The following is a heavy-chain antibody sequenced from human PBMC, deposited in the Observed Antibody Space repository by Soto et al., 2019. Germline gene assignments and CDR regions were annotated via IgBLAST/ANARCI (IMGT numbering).Heavy chain of an antibody. CDR3: ASKRPFSMGDIASPFDP. CDR2: IYHSGST. V-gene: IGHV4-4*02. Sequence: PSETLSLTCAVSSGSISSSNWWSWVRQPPGKGLEWIGEIYHSGSTNYNPSLKSRVTISVDKSKNQFSLKLSSVTAADTAVYYCASKRPFSMGDIASPFDPWGQGTLVTVSS. CDR1: SGSISSSNW. J-gene: IGHJ5*02. D-gene: IGHD5-12*01.